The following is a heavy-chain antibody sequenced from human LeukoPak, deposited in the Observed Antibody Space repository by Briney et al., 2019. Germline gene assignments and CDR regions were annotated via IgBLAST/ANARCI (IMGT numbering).Heavy chain of an antibody. CDR1: GGSFSGYY. CDR3: ARRGTEDIVVVPAASAAFDI. CDR2: INHSGST. Sequence: SETLSLTCAVYGGSFSGYYWSWIRQPPGKGLEWIGEINHSGSTNYNPSLKSRVTISVDTSKNQFSLKLCSVTAADTAVYYCARRGTEDIVVVPAASAAFDIWGQGTMVTVSS. D-gene: IGHD2-2*01. V-gene: IGHV4-34*01. J-gene: IGHJ3*02.